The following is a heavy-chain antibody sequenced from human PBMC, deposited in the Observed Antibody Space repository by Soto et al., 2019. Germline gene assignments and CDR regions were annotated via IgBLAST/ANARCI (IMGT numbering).Heavy chain of an antibody. CDR3: ATEHDYGDYGYFQH. Sequence: SETLSLTCTFSGGSIISGGYYWSWIRQHPGKGLEWIGYIYYSGSTYYNPSLKSRVTTSVDTSKNQFSLKLSSVTAADTAVYYCATEHDYGDYGYFQHWGQGTLVTVSS. CDR2: IYYSGST. D-gene: IGHD4-17*01. CDR1: GGSIISGGYY. J-gene: IGHJ1*01. V-gene: IGHV4-31*03.